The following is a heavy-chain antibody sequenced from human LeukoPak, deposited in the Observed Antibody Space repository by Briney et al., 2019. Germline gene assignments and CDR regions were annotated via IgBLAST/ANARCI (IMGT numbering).Heavy chain of an antibody. CDR2: ISSSSYI. J-gene: IGHJ4*02. Sequence: PGGSLRLSCATSGFTFSGYSMNWVRQAPGKGLEWVSSISSSSYIYYADSVKGRFTISRDNAKNSLYLQMNSLRAEDTAVYYCARPIGIYCSGGSCYEDYWGQGTLVTVSS. CDR3: ARPIGIYCSGGSCYEDY. CDR1: GFTFSGYS. D-gene: IGHD2-15*01. V-gene: IGHV3-21*01.